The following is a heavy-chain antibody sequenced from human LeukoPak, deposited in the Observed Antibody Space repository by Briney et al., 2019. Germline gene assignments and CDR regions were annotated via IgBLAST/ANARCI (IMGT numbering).Heavy chain of an antibody. CDR1: GGSISSGGYS. V-gene: IGHV4-30-2*01. CDR3: ARHVYGEYGPGDY. Sequence: PSETLSLTCAVSGGSISSGGYSWSWIRQPPGKGLEWIGYIYHSGSTYYNPSLKSRVTISVDTSKNQFSLKLSSVTAADTAVYYCARHVYGEYGPGDYWGQGILVTVSS. CDR2: IYHSGST. J-gene: IGHJ4*02. D-gene: IGHD4-17*01.